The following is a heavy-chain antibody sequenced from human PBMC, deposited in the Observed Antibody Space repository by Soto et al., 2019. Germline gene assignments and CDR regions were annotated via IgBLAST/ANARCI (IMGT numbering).Heavy chain of an antibody. V-gene: IGHV3-30*18. CDR1: EFTFSSLG. Sequence: GGSLRLSCAASEFTFSSLGMHWVCQAPGKGLEWVAVASPDGAVNFYADAVKGRFTISRDNSKNTLFLQMESLRVEDSALYYCAKERSFYSGYDYWGPGTLVTVSS. D-gene: IGHD5-12*01. CDR2: ASPDGAVN. CDR3: AKERSFYSGYDY. J-gene: IGHJ4*02.